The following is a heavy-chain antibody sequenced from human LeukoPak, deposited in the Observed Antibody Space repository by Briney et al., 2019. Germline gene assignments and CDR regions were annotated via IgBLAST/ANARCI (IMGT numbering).Heavy chain of an antibody. CDR3: AREPPWGSSTSLSPENNWFDP. V-gene: IGHV1-69*05. CDR2: IIPIFGTA. CDR1: GGTFSSYA. J-gene: IGHJ5*02. D-gene: IGHD2/OR15-2a*01. Sequence: SVKVSCKASGGTFSSYAISWVRQAPGQGLEWMGGIIPIFGTANYAQKFQGRVTITTDESTSTAYMELSSLRSEDTAVYYCAREPPWGSSTSLSPENNWFDPWGQGTLVTVSS.